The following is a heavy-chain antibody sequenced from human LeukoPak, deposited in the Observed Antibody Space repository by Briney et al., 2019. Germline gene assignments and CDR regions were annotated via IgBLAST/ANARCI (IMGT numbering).Heavy chain of an antibody. D-gene: IGHD2-21*01. CDR1: GGSFSGYY. Sequence: SETLSLTCAVYGGSFSGYYWSWIRQPPGKGLEWIGEINHSGSTNYNPSLTSRVTISVDTSKNQFSLKLSSVTAADTAVYYCAKGKPICPVHSFDYGGQGTRVTVSS. CDR2: INHSGST. J-gene: IGHJ4*02. CDR3: AKGKPICPVHSFDY. V-gene: IGHV4-34*01.